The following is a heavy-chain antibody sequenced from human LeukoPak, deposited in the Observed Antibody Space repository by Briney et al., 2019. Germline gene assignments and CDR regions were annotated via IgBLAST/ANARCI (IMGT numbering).Heavy chain of an antibody. CDR2: ISSSSSYI. CDR3: ARVKRDCSSTSCYSGAFDI. CDR1: GFTFSSYS. D-gene: IGHD2-2*01. J-gene: IGHJ3*02. Sequence: GGSLRLSCAASGFTFSSYSMNWVRQAPGKGLEWVSSISSSSSYIYYADSVKGRFTISRDNAKNSLYLQMNSLRAEDTAVYYCARVKRDCSSTSCYSGAFDIWGQGTMVTVSS. V-gene: IGHV3-21*04.